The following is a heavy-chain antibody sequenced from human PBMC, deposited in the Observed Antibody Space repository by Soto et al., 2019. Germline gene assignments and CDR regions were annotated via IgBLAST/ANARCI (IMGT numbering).Heavy chain of an antibody. Sequence: EVQLVESGGGLVQPGGSLRLSCEASGFDFPNSWMHWVRQAPGKGLVWVSHVNSDGSITTYADSVKGRFTISRDNAKNTVYLQMNSLRVEDTAVYYCTRDQRYSSAVWGQGTLVTVSS. CDR2: VNSDGSIT. V-gene: IGHV3-74*01. J-gene: IGHJ4*02. CDR1: GFDFPNSW. D-gene: IGHD5-18*01. CDR3: TRDQRYSSAV.